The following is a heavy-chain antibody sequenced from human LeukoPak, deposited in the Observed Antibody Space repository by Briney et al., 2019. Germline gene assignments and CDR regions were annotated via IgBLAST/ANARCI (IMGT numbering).Heavy chain of an antibody. CDR2: IHYSGST. J-gene: IGHJ6*03. CDR3: ARLAVVVPAGRDYFYMDV. Sequence: SETLSLTCTVSGGSISSYYWSWIRQPPGKGLEWIGYIHYSGSTNYNPSLKSRVTISVDTSKNQFSLKLSSVTAADTAVYYCARLAVVVPAGRDYFYMDVWGKGTTVTVSS. CDR1: GGSISSYY. V-gene: IGHV4-59*01. D-gene: IGHD2-2*01.